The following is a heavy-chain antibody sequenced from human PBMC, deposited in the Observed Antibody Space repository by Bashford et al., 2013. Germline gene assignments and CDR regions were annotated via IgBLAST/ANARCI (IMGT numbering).Heavy chain of an antibody. CDR1: GFPFTTFG. V-gene: IGHV1-18*04. J-gene: IGHJ5*02. CDR3: AAERYGAYDCCAFDP. CDR2: ISAYNGNT. Sequence: VASVKVSCKTSGFPFTTFGITWIRQAPGQGLEWVGWISAYNGNTKYAQRLQGRVTITRDMSTSTVYMELSSLTSEDTAVYFCAAERYGAYDCCAFDPWGQGTLVTVSS. D-gene: IGHD5-12*01.